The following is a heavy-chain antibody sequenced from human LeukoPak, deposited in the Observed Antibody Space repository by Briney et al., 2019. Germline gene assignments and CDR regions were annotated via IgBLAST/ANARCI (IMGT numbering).Heavy chain of an antibody. D-gene: IGHD4-17*01. CDR3: ASEDDYGDAFDI. J-gene: IGHJ3*02. CDR1: GGTFSSYA. V-gene: IGHV1-69*04. CDR2: IIPILGIA. Sequence: SVKVSCKASGGTFSSYAISWVRQAPGQGLEWMGRIIPILGIANYAQKFQGRVTITRDTSASTAYMELSGLRSEDTAVYYCASEDDYGDAFDIWGQGTMVTVSS.